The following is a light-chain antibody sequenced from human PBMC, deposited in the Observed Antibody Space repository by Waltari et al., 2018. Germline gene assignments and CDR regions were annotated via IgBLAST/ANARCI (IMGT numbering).Light chain of an antibody. CDR2: KAS. V-gene: IGKV1-5*03. J-gene: IGKJ1*01. Sequence: DIQMTQSPSTLSASVGDRVTITCRASQSISSWLAWYQQKPGKAPKLLIYKASSLESGVPSRFSGSGSGTEFTLTISSLQPDDFATYYCQQYNSYPKPMWTFGQGTKVEIK. CDR1: QSISSW. CDR3: QQYNSYPKPMWT.